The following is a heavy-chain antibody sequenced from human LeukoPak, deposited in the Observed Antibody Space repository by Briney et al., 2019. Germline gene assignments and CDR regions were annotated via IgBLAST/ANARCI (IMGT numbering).Heavy chain of an antibody. CDR3: ARDDGYNGDVDY. V-gene: IGHV1-2*02. CDR1: GYTFTDFY. J-gene: IGHJ4*02. CDR2: INPNIGDT. D-gene: IGHD5-24*01. Sequence: ASVKVSCKASGYTFTDFYMHWVRQAPGQGLEWMGWINPNIGDTNYAQKFQDRVTMARDTSISTAYMELSRLRSDDTAVYYCARDDGYNGDVDYWGQGTLVTVSS.